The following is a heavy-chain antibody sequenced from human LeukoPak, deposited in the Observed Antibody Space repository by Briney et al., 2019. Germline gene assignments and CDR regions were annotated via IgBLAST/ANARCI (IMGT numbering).Heavy chain of an antibody. Sequence: ASVKVSCKPFGYTFTAFNIHWVRQAPGQGLEWMGWINPNNGGTKCAQKFQGRVTMTRDTPISTASMELSSLTSDDTAVYYCARGTGSSWFDPWGQGTLVTVSS. J-gene: IGHJ5*02. CDR1: GYTFTAFN. D-gene: IGHD6-13*01. CDR3: ARGTGSSWFDP. CDR2: INPNNGGT. V-gene: IGHV1-2*02.